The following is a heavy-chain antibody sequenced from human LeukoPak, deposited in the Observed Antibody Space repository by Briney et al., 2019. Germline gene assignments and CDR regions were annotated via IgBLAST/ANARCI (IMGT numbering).Heavy chain of an antibody. J-gene: IGHJ4*02. V-gene: IGHV3-23*01. Sequence: GGSLGLSCAASGFTFSSHAMSWVRQAPGKGLEWVSAISGSGGSTYYADSVKGRFTISRDNSKHTLYLQMNSLRAEDTAVYYCAKDPDGWFGEFFFDYWGQGTLVTVSS. CDR1: GFTFSSHA. CDR2: ISGSGGST. D-gene: IGHD3-10*01. CDR3: AKDPDGWFGEFFFDY.